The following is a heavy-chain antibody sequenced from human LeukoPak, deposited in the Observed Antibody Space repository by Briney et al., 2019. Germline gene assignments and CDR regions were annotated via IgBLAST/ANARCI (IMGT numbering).Heavy chain of an antibody. V-gene: IGHV3-30*02. Sequence: GGSLRLSCSASGFTFSSYGMHWVRQAPGKGLEWVAFIRYDGSNKYYADSVKGRFTISRDNSKNTLYLQMNSLRAEDTAVYYCAKDPNVVVPAAISSGGDWGQGTLVTVSS. CDR1: GFTFSSYG. CDR3: AKDPNVVVPAAISSGGD. D-gene: IGHD2-2*01. CDR2: IRYDGSNK. J-gene: IGHJ4*02.